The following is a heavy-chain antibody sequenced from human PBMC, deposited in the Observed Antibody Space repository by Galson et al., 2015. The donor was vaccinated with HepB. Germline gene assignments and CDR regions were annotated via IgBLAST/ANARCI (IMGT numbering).Heavy chain of an antibody. J-gene: IGHJ4*02. Sequence: SLRLSCAASGFTFSSYNMNWVRQAPGKGLEWVSLITSTSSHTYYADSVAGRFTMSRDNAENSLYLRMNSLRPEDTAVYYCVRVSYYGSGTAFDYWGQGTLVTVSP. D-gene: IGHD3-10*01. CDR1: GFTFSSYN. CDR3: VRVSYYGSGTAFDY. V-gene: IGHV3-21*01. CDR2: ITSTSSHT.